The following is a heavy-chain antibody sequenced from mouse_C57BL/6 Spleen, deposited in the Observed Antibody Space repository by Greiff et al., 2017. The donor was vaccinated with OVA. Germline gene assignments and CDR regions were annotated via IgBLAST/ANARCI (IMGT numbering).Heavy chain of an antibody. Sequence: EVQLVESGGGLVKPGGSLKLSCAASGFTFSSYAMSWVRQTPEKRLEWVATISDGGSYTYYPDNVKGRFTISRDNAKNNLYLQMSHLKSEDTAMYYCAREYYGNSYYFDYWGQGTTLTVSS. D-gene: IGHD2-1*01. CDR1: GFTFSSYA. V-gene: IGHV5-4*01. CDR3: AREYYGNSYYFDY. CDR2: ISDGGSYT. J-gene: IGHJ2*01.